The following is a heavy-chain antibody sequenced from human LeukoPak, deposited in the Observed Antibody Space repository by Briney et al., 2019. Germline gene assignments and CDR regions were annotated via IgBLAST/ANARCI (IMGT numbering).Heavy chain of an antibody. D-gene: IGHD6-19*01. J-gene: IGHJ4*02. CDR3: ARAVYSSGWYGFD. CDR1: GFTFSSYS. Sequence: GGSLRLSCAASGFTFSSYSMNWVRQAPGKGLEWVSSISSSSSYIYYADSVKGRFTISRDNAKNSLYLQMNSLRAEDTAVYYCARAVYSSGWYGFDWGQGTLVTVSS. V-gene: IGHV3-21*01. CDR2: ISSSSSYI.